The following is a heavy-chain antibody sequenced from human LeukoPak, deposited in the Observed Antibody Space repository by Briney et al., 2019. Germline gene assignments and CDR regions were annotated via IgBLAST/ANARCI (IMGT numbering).Heavy chain of an antibody. D-gene: IGHD4-17*01. J-gene: IGHJ6*02. Sequence: ASVKVSCKASGYTFTSYDINWVRQATGQGLEWMGWMNPNSGNTGYAQKFQGRVTMTRNTSISTAYMELSSLRSEDTAVYYCARNGQGYYYYGMDVWGQGTTVTVSS. CDR3: ARNGQGYYYYGMDV. CDR1: GYTFTSYD. V-gene: IGHV1-8*01. CDR2: MNPNSGNT.